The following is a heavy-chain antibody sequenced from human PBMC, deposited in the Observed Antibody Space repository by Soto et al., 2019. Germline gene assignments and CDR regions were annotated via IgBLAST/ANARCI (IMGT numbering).Heavy chain of an antibody. J-gene: IGHJ4*02. CDR1: GGSFSGYY. CDR3: ARERSVGAGL. Sequence: QVQLQQWGAGLLKPSETLSLTCAVYGGSFSGYYWSWIRQPPGKGLEWIGEINHSGSTNYNPSLKSRVTISVDTSKNQFSLKLSSVTAADTAVYYCARERSVGAGLWGQGTLVTVSS. V-gene: IGHV4-34*01. D-gene: IGHD1-26*01. CDR2: INHSGST.